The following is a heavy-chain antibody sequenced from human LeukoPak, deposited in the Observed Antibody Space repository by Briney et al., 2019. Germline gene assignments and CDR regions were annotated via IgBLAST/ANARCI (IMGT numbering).Heavy chain of an antibody. V-gene: IGHV4-59*01. CDR3: ARAPITMVRGVISGFDY. CDR2: IYYSGST. D-gene: IGHD3-10*01. Sequence: SETLSLTCTVSGGSIRSYYWSWIRQPPGKGLEGIGYIYYSGSTNYNPSLNSRVTISVDTSKNQFSLRLSSVTAADTAAYYCARAPITMVRGVISGFDYWGQGTLVTVSS. J-gene: IGHJ4*02. CDR1: GGSIRSYY.